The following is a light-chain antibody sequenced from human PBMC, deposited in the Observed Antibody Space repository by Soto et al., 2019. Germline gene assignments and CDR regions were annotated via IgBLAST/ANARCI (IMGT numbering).Light chain of an antibody. CDR1: QSISSY. V-gene: IGKV1-39*01. CDR2: AAS. Sequence: DIQLTQSPSSLSASVGERVTLTCLASQSISSYLNWYQQKPGKAPKLLIYAASSLQSGVPSRFSGSGSGTDFTLTISSLQPEDFATYYCQQYENLPTFGQGTRLEIK. J-gene: IGKJ5*01. CDR3: QQYENLPT.